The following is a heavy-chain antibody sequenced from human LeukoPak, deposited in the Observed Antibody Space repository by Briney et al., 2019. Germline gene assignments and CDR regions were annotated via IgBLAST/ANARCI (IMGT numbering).Heavy chain of an antibody. V-gene: IGHV4-4*07. CDR2: IYTSGST. Sequence: SETLSLTCTVSGGSISSYYWSWIRQPAGKGLEWIGRIYTSGSTNYNPSLKSRVTMSVDTSKNQFSLKLSSVTAADTAVYYCARDRVGATTELFDYWGQGTLVTVSS. D-gene: IGHD1-26*01. J-gene: IGHJ4*02. CDR3: ARDRVGATTELFDY. CDR1: GGSISSYY.